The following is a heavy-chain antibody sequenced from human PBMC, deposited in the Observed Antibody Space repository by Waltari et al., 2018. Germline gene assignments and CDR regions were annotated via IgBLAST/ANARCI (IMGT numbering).Heavy chain of an antibody. Sequence: EVQLVESGGGLVQPGGSLRLSCAASGFTFSSYEMNWVRQAPGKGLEWVSYISSSGSTIYYADSGKVRCTIARDNAKNSLYLQMNSLRVEDTAVYYCAGVPLYSSSWYGMDVWGQGTTVTVSS. CDR2: ISSSGSTI. CDR3: AGVPLYSSSWYGMDV. CDR1: GFTFSSYE. D-gene: IGHD6-13*01. V-gene: IGHV3-48*03. J-gene: IGHJ6*02.